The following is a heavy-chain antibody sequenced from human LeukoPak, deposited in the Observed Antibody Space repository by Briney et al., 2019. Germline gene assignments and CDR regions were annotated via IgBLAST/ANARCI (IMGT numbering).Heavy chain of an antibody. CDR1: GFTFSSYS. V-gene: IGHV3-48*04. D-gene: IGHD4-17*01. Sequence: GGSLRLSCAASGFTFSSYSMNWVRQAPGKGLEWVSYISSSSSTIYYADSVKGRFTISRDNAKNSLYLQMNSLRAEDTALYHCAREAETSDGGYTVTHFDYWGQGTLVTVSS. CDR3: AREAETSDGGYTVTHFDY. CDR2: ISSSSSTI. J-gene: IGHJ4*02.